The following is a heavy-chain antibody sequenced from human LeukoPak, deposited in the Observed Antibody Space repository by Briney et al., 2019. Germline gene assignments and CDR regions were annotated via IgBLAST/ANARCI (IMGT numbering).Heavy chain of an antibody. D-gene: IGHD4-17*01. Sequence: SETLSLTCTVSGGSISSYYWSWIRQPPGKGLEWIGYIYYSGSTNYNPSLKSRVTISVDTSKNQFSLKLSSVTAADTAVYYCARLTHDYGDLRTPAPDYWGQGTLVTVSS. CDR1: GGSISSYY. CDR2: IYYSGST. V-gene: IGHV4-59*08. J-gene: IGHJ4*02. CDR3: ARLTHDYGDLRTPAPDY.